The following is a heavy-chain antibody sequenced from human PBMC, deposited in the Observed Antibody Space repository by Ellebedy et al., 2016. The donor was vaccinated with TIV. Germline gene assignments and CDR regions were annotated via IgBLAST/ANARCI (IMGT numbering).Heavy chain of an antibody. Sequence: GESLKISXAASRFTFSSYGMHWVRQAPGKGLEWVAVIWYDGSNKYYADSVKGRFTISRDNSKNTLYLQMNSLRAEDTAVYYCAREAHLGAGMAWGQGTLVTVSS. CDR3: AREAHLGAGMA. V-gene: IGHV3-33*01. J-gene: IGHJ4*02. D-gene: IGHD5-24*01. CDR1: RFTFSSYG. CDR2: IWYDGSNK.